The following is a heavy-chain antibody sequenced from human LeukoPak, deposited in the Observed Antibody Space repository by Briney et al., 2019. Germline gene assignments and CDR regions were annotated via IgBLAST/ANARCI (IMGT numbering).Heavy chain of an antibody. CDR3: SRTDSSCFHDY. D-gene: IGHD2/OR15-2a*01. CDR1: GGSITSDF. J-gene: IGHJ4*02. CDR2: IYKSGST. V-gene: IGHV4-59*01. Sequence: PSETLSLTCTVSGGSITSDFWSWFRQPPGKRLEWIGYIYKSGSTKYNPSLESRVTISEDTSKNHFPLKLTSFTAADTALFYCSRTDSSCFHDYLDQGTPVTVSS.